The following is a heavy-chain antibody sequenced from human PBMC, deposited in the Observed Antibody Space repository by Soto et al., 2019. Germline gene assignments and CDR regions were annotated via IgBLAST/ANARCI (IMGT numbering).Heavy chain of an antibody. D-gene: IGHD6-13*01. Sequence: VASVKVSCKASGGTFSSYRINWLRQAPGQGLEWVGGIVPIRRTADYAQTFQGRVSITADESARTSYMELRSLRSQDTAVYYCVRDSGAKLSSSWGQGTLVTVSS. J-gene: IGHJ4*02. V-gene: IGHV1-69*13. CDR3: VRDSGAKLSSS. CDR2: IVPIRRTA. CDR1: GGTFSSYR.